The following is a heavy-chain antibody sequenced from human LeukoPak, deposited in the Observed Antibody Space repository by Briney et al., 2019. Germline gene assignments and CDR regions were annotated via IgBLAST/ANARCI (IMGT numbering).Heavy chain of an antibody. D-gene: IGHD4-17*01. J-gene: IGHJ4*02. Sequence: ASETLSLTCTVSGGSISSYYWSWIRQPPGKGLEWIGHIYYSGSTNYNPSLKSRVTISVDTPKNQFSLKLSSVTAADTAVYYCARINDYGDYRFDYWGQGTLVTVSS. CDR2: IYYSGST. CDR3: ARINDYGDYRFDY. CDR1: GGSISSYY. V-gene: IGHV4-59*01.